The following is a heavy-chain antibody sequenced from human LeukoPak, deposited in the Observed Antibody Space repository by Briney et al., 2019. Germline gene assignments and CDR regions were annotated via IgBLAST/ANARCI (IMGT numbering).Heavy chain of an antibody. CDR2: ISRSGST. D-gene: IGHD3-22*01. CDR1: GDSISIGDYY. CDR3: ARGPYSYDSSGAFDI. J-gene: IGHJ3*02. V-gene: IGHV4-61*02. Sequence: SQTLSLTCTVSGDSISIGDYYWSWIRQPAGKGLEWIGRISRSGSTNYNPSLKSRVTISVDTSKNQFSLKLSSVTAADTAVYFCARGPYSYDSSGAFDIWGQGTMVTVSS.